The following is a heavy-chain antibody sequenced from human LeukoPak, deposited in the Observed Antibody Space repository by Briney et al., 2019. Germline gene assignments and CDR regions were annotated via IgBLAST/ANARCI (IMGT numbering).Heavy chain of an antibody. D-gene: IGHD3-10*02. CDR3: ARDQMVGAPDYYYYMDV. CDR2: IIPIFGTA. Sequence: GASVKVSCKASGGTFSSYAISWVRQAPGQGLEWMGGIIPIFGTANYAQKFQGRVTITTDESTSTAYMELSSLRSEDTAVYYCARDQMVGAPDYYYYMDVWGKGTTVTVSS. CDR1: GGTFSSYA. J-gene: IGHJ6*03. V-gene: IGHV1-69*05.